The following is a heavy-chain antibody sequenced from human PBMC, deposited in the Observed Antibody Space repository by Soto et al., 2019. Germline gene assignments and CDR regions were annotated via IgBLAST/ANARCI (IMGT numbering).Heavy chain of an antibody. J-gene: IGHJ6*02. Sequence: HPGGSLRLSCAASGFTFSSYGMHWVRQAPGKGLEWVAVISYDGSNKYYADSVKDRFTISRDNSKNTLYLQMNSLRAEDTAVYYCARDVWRCAAACDYHHYGMDVRAQGTTVTGSS. CDR1: GFTFSSYG. CDR2: ISYDGSNK. D-gene: IGHD6-13*01. V-gene: IGHV3-30*03. CDR3: ARDVWRCAAACDYHHYGMDV.